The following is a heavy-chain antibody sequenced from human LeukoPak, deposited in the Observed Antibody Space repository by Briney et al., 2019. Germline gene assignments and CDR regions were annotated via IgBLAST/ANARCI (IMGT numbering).Heavy chain of an antibody. CDR1: GYTFTGYY. CDR3: ARGRGYDYVWGSYRYTPDLDY. D-gene: IGHD3-16*02. J-gene: IGHJ4*02. Sequence: GASVEVSCKASGYTFTGYYMHWVRQAPGQGLEWMGWINPNSGGTNYAQRFQGRVTMTRDTSISTAYMELSRLRSDDTAVYYCARGRGYDYVWGSYRYTPDLDYWGQGTLVTVSS. V-gene: IGHV1-2*02. CDR2: INPNSGGT.